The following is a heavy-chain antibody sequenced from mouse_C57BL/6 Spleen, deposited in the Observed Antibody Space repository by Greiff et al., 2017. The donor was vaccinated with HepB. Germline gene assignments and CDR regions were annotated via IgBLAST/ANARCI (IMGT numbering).Heavy chain of an antibody. CDR2: TDPANGNT. V-gene: IGHV14-3*02. J-gene: IGHJ2*01. D-gene: IGHD5-2*01. CDR3: RISTINA. CDR1: GYNIKDIY. Sequence: EVQLQQSGAELVKPAASLKLSCTASGYNIKDIYIHWVKQRPEKGLERIRRTDPANGNTKSDTKFQGKATITADTSSNTAYLQLSSLTSEDTAVYYCRISTINAWGQGTTLTVSS.